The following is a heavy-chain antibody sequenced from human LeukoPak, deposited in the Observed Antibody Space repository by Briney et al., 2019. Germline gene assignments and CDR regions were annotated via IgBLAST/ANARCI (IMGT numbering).Heavy chain of an antibody. D-gene: IGHD6-13*01. CDR2: IYTSGST. J-gene: IGHJ4*02. CDR3: ARENSNSWYLDY. V-gene: IGHV4-59*01. Sequence: SETLSLTCTVSGGSISSYYWSWIRQPPGKGLEWIGYIYTSGSTNYNPSLKSRVTISVDTSKTQFSLKLSSVTAADTAVYYCARENSNSWYLDYWGQGTLVTVSS. CDR1: GGSISSYY.